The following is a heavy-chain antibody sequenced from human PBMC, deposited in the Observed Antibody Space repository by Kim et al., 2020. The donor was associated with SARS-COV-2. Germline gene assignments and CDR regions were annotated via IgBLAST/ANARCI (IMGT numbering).Heavy chain of an antibody. J-gene: IGHJ4*01. D-gene: IGHD5-12*01. CDR2: IWYDGSNK. CDR1: GFTFSTYG. V-gene: IGHV3-33*01. CDR3: ARSGYVDIVAPAVDD. Sequence: GGSLRLSCAASGFTFSTYGMHWVRQAPGKGLEWVAVIWYDGSNKYYADSVKGRFTISRDNSKNKLYLQMNSLRAEDTAVYYCARSGYVDIVAPAVDDWG.